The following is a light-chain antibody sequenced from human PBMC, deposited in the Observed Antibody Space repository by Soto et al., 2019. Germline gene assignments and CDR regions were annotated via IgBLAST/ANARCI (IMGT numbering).Light chain of an antibody. CDR2: DAS. Sequence: DIQMTQSPSTLSASVGDRVTITCRASQSISNWLAWYQLKPGKAPKVLIYDASNLESGVPSRFSGSGSRTEFTLTISSLQPDDFATYYCQQYEDYWTFGQGTKVEIK. J-gene: IGKJ1*01. V-gene: IGKV1-5*01. CDR1: QSISNW. CDR3: QQYEDYWT.